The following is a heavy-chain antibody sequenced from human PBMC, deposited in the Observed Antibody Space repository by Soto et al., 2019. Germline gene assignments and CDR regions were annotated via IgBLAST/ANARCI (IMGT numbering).Heavy chain of an antibody. Sequence: GGSLRLSCAASGLTFRSYAMHGFRQAPGKGLEWVAVISYDGSNKYYADSVKGRFTISRDNSKNTLYLQMNSLRAEDTAVYYCARTYYDFWSGYPSPYYYYGMDVRGQGTTVTGSS. J-gene: IGHJ6*02. CDR2: ISYDGSNK. CDR3: ARTYYDFWSGYPSPYYYYGMDV. V-gene: IGHV3-30-3*01. D-gene: IGHD3-3*01. CDR1: GLTFRSYA.